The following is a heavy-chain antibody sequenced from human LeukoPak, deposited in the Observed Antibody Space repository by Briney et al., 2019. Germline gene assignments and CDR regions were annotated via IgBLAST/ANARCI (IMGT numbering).Heavy chain of an antibody. CDR1: GVSFSGYY. CDR3: ARLDWYSSSWSRTFYFAY. V-gene: IGHV4-59*01. D-gene: IGHD6-13*01. Sequence: SETLSLTCAVYGVSFSGYYWSWIRQPPGKGLEWIGYIYYSGSTNYNPSLKSRVTISVDTSKNQFSLKLSSVTAAATAVYYCARLDWYSSSWSRTFYFAYCGQGTLVTVSS. CDR2: IYYSGST. J-gene: IGHJ4*02.